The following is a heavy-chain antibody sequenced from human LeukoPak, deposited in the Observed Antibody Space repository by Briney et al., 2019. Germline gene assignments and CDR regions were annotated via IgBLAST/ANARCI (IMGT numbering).Heavy chain of an antibody. CDR3: VKGGGTSNGNVFDY. D-gene: IGHD1-1*01. V-gene: IGHV3-64D*06. Sequence: GGSLRLSCSASGFTFSSYTMHWVRQAPGKGLEYVSGISSNGGSTYYVDSVKGRFTFSRDNSKNTLYLQMGSLRTEDTAVYYCVKGGGTSNGNVFDYWGQGTLVTVSS. J-gene: IGHJ4*02. CDR2: ISSNGGST. CDR1: GFTFSSYT.